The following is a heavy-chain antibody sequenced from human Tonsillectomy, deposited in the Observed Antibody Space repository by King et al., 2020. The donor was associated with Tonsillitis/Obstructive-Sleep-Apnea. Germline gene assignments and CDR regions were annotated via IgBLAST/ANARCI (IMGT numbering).Heavy chain of an antibody. CDR1: GFTFSSYW. CDR3: ARVLLDMSTVTTGY. J-gene: IGHJ4*02. CDR2: INSDGSRT. V-gene: IGHV3-74*01. D-gene: IGHD4-17*01. Sequence: DVQLVESGGGLVQPGGSLRLSCAASGFTFSSYWMHWVRQAPGKGLVWVSRINSDGSRTNYADSVKGRFTISRDNAKNTLYLQMNSLGAEDTAVYYCARVLLDMSTVTTGYWGQGTLVTVSS.